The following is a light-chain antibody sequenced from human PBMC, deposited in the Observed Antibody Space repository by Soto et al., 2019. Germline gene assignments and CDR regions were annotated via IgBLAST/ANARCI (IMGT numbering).Light chain of an antibody. CDR2: DAS. J-gene: IGKJ1*01. V-gene: IGKV3-11*01. CDR1: QSVSSY. CDR3: QQYYSYPQT. Sequence: EIVLTQSPATPSLSPGERATLSCRASQSVSSYLAWYQQKPGQAPRLLIYDASNRATGIPARFSGSGSGTDFTLTISSLEPEDFATYYCQQYYSYPQTFGQGTKVDIK.